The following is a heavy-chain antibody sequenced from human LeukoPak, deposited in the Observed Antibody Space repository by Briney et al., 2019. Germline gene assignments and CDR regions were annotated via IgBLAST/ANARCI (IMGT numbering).Heavy chain of an antibody. CDR3: ARLPKYSRPLDY. J-gene: IGHJ4*02. D-gene: IGHD6-6*01. V-gene: IGHV1-8*02. CDR1: GYTFSSYD. Sequence: GASVKVSCKGSGYTFSSYDINWVRQATGQGLEWMGWMNPNSGNTAYAQKFQGRVTMSRDTSISTAYMELSSLRSEDTAVYYCARLPKYSRPLDYWGQGTLVTVSS. CDR2: MNPNSGNT.